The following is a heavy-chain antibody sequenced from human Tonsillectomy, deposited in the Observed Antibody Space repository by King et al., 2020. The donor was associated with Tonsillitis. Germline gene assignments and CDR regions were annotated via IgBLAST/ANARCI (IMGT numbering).Heavy chain of an antibody. V-gene: IGHV3-48*04. Sequence: DVQLVESGGGLVQPGGSLRLSCAASGFSFSSYSMNWVRQAPGKGLEWVSCISTSGSTIYYADSMKGRFTISRDNAKNLLYLQINSLRAEDTAVYFCARETTGSYYFDYWGQGPLVTVSS. D-gene: IGHD3-10*01. CDR2: ISTSGSTI. CDR3: ARETTGSYYFDY. CDR1: GFSFSSYS. J-gene: IGHJ4*02.